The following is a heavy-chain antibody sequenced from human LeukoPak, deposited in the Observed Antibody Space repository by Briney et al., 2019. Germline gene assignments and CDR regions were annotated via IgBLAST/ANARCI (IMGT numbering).Heavy chain of an antibody. J-gene: IGHJ4*02. V-gene: IGHV3-7*01. CDR1: GFTFTTYW. CDR3: GRLTASGSTASGLNYFDS. CDR2: IKRDGSEQ. D-gene: IGHD1-7*01. Sequence: PGGSLRLSCAASGFTFTTYWMSCVRQAPGKGLEWVANIKRDGSEQFYVDSVKGRFTISRDNAKNSLYLQLNSLRAEDTAVYYCGRLTASGSTASGLNYFDSWGQGTLVTVSS.